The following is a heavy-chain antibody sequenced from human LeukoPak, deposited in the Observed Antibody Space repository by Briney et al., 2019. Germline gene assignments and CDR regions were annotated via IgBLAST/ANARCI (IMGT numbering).Heavy chain of an antibody. CDR2: IYPGDSDT. J-gene: IGHJ3*02. CDR1: GYSFTNYW. V-gene: IGHV5-51*01. CDR3: ASGAGIAAPGTYDAFDI. D-gene: IGHD6-13*01. Sequence: GESLKISYKGSGYSFTNYWIGWGRQMPGKGLEWMGIIYPGDSDTKYSTSFQGPVTISADRSISTAYLQWSSLKASDTAMYYCASGAGIAAPGTYDAFDIWGQGTMVTVSS.